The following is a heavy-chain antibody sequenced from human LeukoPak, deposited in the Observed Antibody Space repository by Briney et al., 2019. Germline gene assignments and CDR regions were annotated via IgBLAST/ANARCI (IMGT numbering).Heavy chain of an antibody. J-gene: IGHJ5*02. V-gene: IGHV3-30*02. CDR1: GFTFSDYY. D-gene: IGHD6-19*01. CDR2: IRYDGSNK. Sequence: PGGSLRLSCAVSGFTFSDYYMSWIRQAPGKGLEWVAFIRYDGSNKYYADSVKGRFTISRDNSKNTLYLQMNSLRAEDTAVYYCAKPAYSSGWRPNYNWFDPWGQGTLVTVSS. CDR3: AKPAYSSGWRPNYNWFDP.